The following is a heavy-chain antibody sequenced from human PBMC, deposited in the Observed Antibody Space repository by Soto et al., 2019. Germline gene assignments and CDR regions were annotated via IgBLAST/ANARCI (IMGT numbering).Heavy chain of an antibody. CDR3: AKDLPVPGLYYYYGMDV. J-gene: IGHJ6*02. D-gene: IGHD1-1*01. V-gene: IGHV3-23*01. Sequence: GGSLRLSCAASGFTFSSYAMSWVRQAPGKGLEWVSAISGSGGSTYYADSVKGRFTISRDNSKNTLYLQMNSLRAEDTAVYYCAKDLPVPGLYYYYGMDVWGQGTTVTVSS. CDR2: ISGSGGST. CDR1: GFTFSSYA.